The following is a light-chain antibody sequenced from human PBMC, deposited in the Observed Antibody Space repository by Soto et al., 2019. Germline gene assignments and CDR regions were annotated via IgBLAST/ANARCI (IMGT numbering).Light chain of an antibody. CDR2: DVS. J-gene: IGLJ1*01. CDR3: SSFTRSNSYV. CDR1: SSDVGAYNY. V-gene: IGLV2-14*03. Sequence: QSALTQPASVSGSPGQSITISCTGTSSDVGAYNYVSWYQQHPGKVPKLMIYDVSDRPSGVSNRFSGSKSGNTASLTISGLQAEEEADYYCSSFTRSNSYVFGTGTQLTVL.